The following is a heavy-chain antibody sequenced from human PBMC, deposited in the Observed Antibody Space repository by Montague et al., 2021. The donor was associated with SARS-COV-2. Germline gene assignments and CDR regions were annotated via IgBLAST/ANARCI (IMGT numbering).Heavy chain of an antibody. Sequence: SDTLSLTCTVSGDSVSSGRYFWTWVRQAPGKGLEWIGYIFYFGDVSYNPSLRSRVTISVDTSNNQFSLRLSSVTAADTAKYYCARVGNYLGFYWGQGTLVTVSS. V-gene: IGHV4-61*01. CDR3: ARVGNYLGFY. D-gene: IGHD3-10*01. J-gene: IGHJ4*02. CDR1: GDSVSSGRYF. CDR2: IFYFGDV.